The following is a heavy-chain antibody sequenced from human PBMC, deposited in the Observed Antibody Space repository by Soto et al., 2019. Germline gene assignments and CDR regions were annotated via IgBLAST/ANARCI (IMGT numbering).Heavy chain of an antibody. V-gene: IGHV4-4*02. J-gene: IGHJ4*02. Sequence: QVLLQESGPGLVQPSGTLSLSCAVSGDSISSHYFWGWVRQPPGKGLEWVGDISHRGSVNYNPSLQSRITLAMDKSKKQFSLRLNSVTAADTAVYYCARSFGWYAIDYWGQGTLVIVSS. CDR3: ARSFGWYAIDY. CDR2: ISHRGSV. CDR1: GDSISSHYF. D-gene: IGHD6-19*01.